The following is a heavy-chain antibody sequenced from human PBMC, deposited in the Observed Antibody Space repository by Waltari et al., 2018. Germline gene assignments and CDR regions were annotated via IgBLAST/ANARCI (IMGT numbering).Heavy chain of an antibody. CDR3: ARGDYYDSSGFDY. D-gene: IGHD3-22*01. CDR2: ISSSGSTI. V-gene: IGHV3-48*03. Sequence: EVQLVESGGGLVQPGGSLRLSCAASGFTFRSYEMNWVRQAPGKGQEWVSYISSSGSTIYYADAVKGRFTISRDNAKNSLYLQMNSLRAEDTAVYYCARGDYYDSSGFDYWGQGTLVTVSS. CDR1: GFTFRSYE. J-gene: IGHJ4*02.